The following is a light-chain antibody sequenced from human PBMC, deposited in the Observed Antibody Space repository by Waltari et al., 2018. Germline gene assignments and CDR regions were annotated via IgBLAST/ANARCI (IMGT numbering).Light chain of an antibody. Sequence: QSVLTQPPSVSGAPGQRVPISCPGSSSNTGAGYDVHGYQQRPGTAPKLLIYVNGNRPSGVPDRVSGSKSGTSASLAITGLQAEDEADYYCQSYYSSLSRVFGTGTTAIVL. CDR3: QSYYSSLSRV. J-gene: IGLJ1*01. CDR2: VNG. CDR1: SSNTGAGYD. V-gene: IGLV1-40*01.